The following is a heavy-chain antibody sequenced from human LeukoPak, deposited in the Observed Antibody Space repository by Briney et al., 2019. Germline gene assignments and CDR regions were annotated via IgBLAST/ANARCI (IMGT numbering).Heavy chain of an antibody. V-gene: IGHV3-15*01. CDR2: IKSKSDGGTT. J-gene: IGHJ4*02. Sequence: GGSLRLSCAASGFTFSNAWMSWVRQAPGKGLEWVGRIKSKSDGGTTDYAAPVKGRFTISRDDSRDTLYLQMSSLKTEDTAVYYCSTRVGGEYGSYFDCWGQGTLVTVSS. CDR1: GFTFSNAW. CDR3: STRVGGEYGSYFDC. D-gene: IGHD3-10*01.